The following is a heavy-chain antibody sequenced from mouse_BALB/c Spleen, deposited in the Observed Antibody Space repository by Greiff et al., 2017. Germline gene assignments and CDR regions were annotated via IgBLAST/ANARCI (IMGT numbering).Heavy chain of an antibody. J-gene: IGHJ4*01. Sequence: EVKVVESGGGLVQPGGSLRLSCATSGFTFTDYYMSWVRQPPGKALEWLGAIRNKANGYTTEYSASGKVRFTIARDNSQSILYLQMNTLKAEDSATYDCARDMYYGSSYAMDYWGQGTSGTGSS. V-gene: IGHV7-3*02. CDR1: GFTFTDYY. CDR3: ARDMYYGSSYAMDY. D-gene: IGHD1-1*01. CDR2: IRNKANGYTT.